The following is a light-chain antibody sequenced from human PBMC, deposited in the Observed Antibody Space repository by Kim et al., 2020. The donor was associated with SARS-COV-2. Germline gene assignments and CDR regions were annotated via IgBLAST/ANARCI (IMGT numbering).Light chain of an antibody. Sequence: QSALTQPASVSGSPGQSITISCIGSSSDIGCYKSVSWYQQHPGKPPKLMISDVTKRPSGVSNRFSGSKSGNTASLTISGLQADDEADYYCSSYTAASTWVFGGGTKVTVL. CDR2: DVT. V-gene: IGLV2-14*03. CDR3: SSYTAASTWV. CDR1: SSDIGCYKS. J-gene: IGLJ2*01.